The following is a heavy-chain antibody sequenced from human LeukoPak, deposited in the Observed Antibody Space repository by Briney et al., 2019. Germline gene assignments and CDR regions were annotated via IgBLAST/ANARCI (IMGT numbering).Heavy chain of an antibody. CDR2: IYFGDSDT. CDR1: GNNYW. J-gene: IGHJ4*02. D-gene: IGHD6-13*01. Sequence: HGESLKISCEASGNNYWIGWVRQVPRKALEWMGIIYFGDSDTRYSTSVQGQVTISVNQSITTAYLQWSSLKASDTAMYYCARQGSTWFSSYYWGEGARVTVS. V-gene: IGHV5-51*01. CDR3: ARQGSTWFSSYY.